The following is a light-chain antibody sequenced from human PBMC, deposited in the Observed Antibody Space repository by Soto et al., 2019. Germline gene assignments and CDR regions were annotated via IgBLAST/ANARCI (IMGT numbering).Light chain of an antibody. CDR3: QQYGSSPFT. Sequence: EIVLTQSPGTLSLSPGERATLSCRASHSVSSSYLAWYQQKPGQAPRLLIYGASSRATGIPYRFSGSGSGTDFTLTISRLEPEDFAAYYCQQYGSSPFTFGPGTKVDIK. CDR2: GAS. V-gene: IGKV3-20*01. CDR1: HSVSSSY. J-gene: IGKJ3*01.